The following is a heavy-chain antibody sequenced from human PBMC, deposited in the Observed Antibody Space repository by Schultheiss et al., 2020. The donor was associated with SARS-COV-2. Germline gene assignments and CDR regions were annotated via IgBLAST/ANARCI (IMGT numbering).Heavy chain of an antibody. CDR3: ARDSGSYVDY. CDR1: GGSFSGYY. V-gene: IGHV4-34*01. J-gene: IGHJ4*02. D-gene: IGHD3-10*01. CDR2: FYHSGST. Sequence: SETLSLTCAVYGGSFSGYYWSWIRQPPGKGLEWIGSFYHSGSTNYNPSLKSRVTISVDTSKNQFSLNLSSVTAADTAVYYCARDSGSYVDYWGQGTLVTVSS.